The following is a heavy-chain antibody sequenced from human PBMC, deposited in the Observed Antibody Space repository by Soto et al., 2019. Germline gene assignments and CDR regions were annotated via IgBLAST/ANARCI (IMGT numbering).Heavy chain of an antibody. J-gene: IGHJ4*02. CDR2: IIPILGIA. V-gene: IGHV1-69*02. D-gene: IGHD2-15*01. CDR1: GGTFSSYT. CDR3: ARTNCSGGSCYSYDPLDY. Sequence: QVQLVQSGAEVKKPGSSVKVSCKASGGTFSSYTISWVRQAPGQGLEWMGRIIPILGIANYAQKFQGRVTITADKSTSTAYMELSSLSSEDTAVYYCARTNCSGGSCYSYDPLDYWGQGTLVTVSS.